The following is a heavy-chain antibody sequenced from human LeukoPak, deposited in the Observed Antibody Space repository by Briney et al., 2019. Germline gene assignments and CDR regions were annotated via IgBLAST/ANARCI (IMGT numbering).Heavy chain of an antibody. D-gene: IGHD3-10*01. J-gene: IGHJ5*02. V-gene: IGHV4-34*01. CDR2: INHSGST. CDR1: GGSFSGYY. CDR3: ARNPGLLWFGELPPSGFDP. Sequence: AETLSLTCAVYGGSFSGYYWSWLRQPPGKGVEWVGEINHSGSTSYNPSLKRRVTISVDTSKNKFSLKLSSVTAADTAVYYCARNPGLLWFGELPPSGFDPWGQGTLVTVSS.